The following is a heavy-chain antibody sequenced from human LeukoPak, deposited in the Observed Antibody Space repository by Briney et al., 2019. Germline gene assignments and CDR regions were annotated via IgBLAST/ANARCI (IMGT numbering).Heavy chain of an antibody. Sequence: SETLSLTCTVSGGSISSYYWSWIRQPPGKGLEWIGYMDYTGSINYNPSLKSRVTISVDTSKNQFSLKLSSVTAADTAVYYCARFKDFWGDHHNSVGFDFWGPGILVTVSS. CDR2: MDYTGSI. CDR3: ARFKDFWGDHHNSVGFDF. CDR1: GGSISSYY. V-gene: IGHV4-59*01. D-gene: IGHD7-27*01. J-gene: IGHJ4*02.